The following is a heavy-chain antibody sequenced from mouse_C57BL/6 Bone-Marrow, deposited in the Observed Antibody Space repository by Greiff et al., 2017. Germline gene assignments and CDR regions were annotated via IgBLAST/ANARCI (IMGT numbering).Heavy chain of an antibody. D-gene: IGHD3-3*01. J-gene: IGHJ1*03. Sequence: EVQLQQPGPELVKPGASVKISCKASGYTFTGYYMHWVKQSHGNILEWIGYIYPYNGGTSYNQKFKGKATLTVDKSSSTAYMGLRSLTSEDSAVYYGERLGRYFDVWGTGTTVTVSS. CDR2: IYPYNGGT. V-gene: IGHV1-31*01. CDR3: ERLGRYFDV. CDR1: GYTFTGYY.